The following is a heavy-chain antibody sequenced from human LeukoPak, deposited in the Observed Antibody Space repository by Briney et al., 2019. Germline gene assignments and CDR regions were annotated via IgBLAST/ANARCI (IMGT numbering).Heavy chain of an antibody. J-gene: IGHJ6*02. CDR3: ARDLGYYGSGSDGMDV. D-gene: IGHD3-10*01. V-gene: IGHV3-53*04. Sequence: GGSLRLSCAASGFTVSSNYMSWVRQAPGKGLEWVSVIYSGGSTYYADSVKGRFTIYRHNSKNTLYLQMNSLRAEDTAVYYCARDLGYYGSGSDGMDVWGQGTTVTVSS. CDR1: GFTVSSNY. CDR2: IYSGGST.